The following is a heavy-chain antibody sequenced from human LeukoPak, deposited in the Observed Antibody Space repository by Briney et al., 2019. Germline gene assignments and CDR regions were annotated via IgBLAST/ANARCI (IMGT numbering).Heavy chain of an antibody. J-gene: IGHJ4*02. CDR2: SRNKENRYST. V-gene: IGHV3-72*01. D-gene: IGHD2-15*01. Sequence: GGSLRLSCAASGFSFSVYYMAWVRQAPGKGLGWVGLSRNKENRYSTEYGASVKGRVTISRDDPKNLMYLEMKSLKSEDTAVYYCVGGYDYWGQGTLVTVSS. CDR3: VGGYDY. CDR1: GFSFSVYY.